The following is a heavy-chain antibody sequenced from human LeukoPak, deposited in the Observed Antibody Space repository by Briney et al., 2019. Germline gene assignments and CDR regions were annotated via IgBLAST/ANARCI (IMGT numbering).Heavy chain of an antibody. Sequence: NRGESLKISCKGSGYSLTSYWIGWVRQMPGKGLEWMGIIYPGDSDTRYSPSFQGQVTISADKSISTAYLQWSSLKASDTAMYYCALRRGIFGVVTFDYWGQGTLVTVSS. CDR2: IYPGDSDT. J-gene: IGHJ4*02. D-gene: IGHD3-3*01. CDR3: ALRRGIFGVVTFDY. V-gene: IGHV5-51*01. CDR1: GYSLTSYW.